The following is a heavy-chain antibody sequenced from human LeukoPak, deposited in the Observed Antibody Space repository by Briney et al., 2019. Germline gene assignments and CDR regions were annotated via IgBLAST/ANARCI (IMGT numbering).Heavy chain of an antibody. CDR1: GLTFSRNW. D-gene: IGHD6-13*01. Sequence: GGSLRLSCAASGLTFSRNWMHWVRQAPGKGLVWVSRINSDGSSRTYADSVKGRFTISRDNAKNTLYLQMNSLRAEDTGVYYCAKAADPLSWLDPWGQGTLVTVSS. CDR2: INSDGSSR. V-gene: IGHV3-74*01. CDR3: AKAADPLSWLDP. J-gene: IGHJ5*02.